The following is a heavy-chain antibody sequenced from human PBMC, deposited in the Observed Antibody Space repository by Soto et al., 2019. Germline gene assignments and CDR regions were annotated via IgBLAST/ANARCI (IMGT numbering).Heavy chain of an antibody. CDR1: GGSISSGGSY. Sequence: SETLSLTCTVSGGSISSGGSYWSWIRQHPGKGLEWIGYIYHSGSSYYNPSLKSRVTISVDTSKNQFSLKLTSVTAADTAVYYCARGTLVGRGDFDYWGQGSLVTVSS. V-gene: IGHV4-31*03. CDR3: ARGTLVGRGDFDY. J-gene: IGHJ4*02. CDR2: IYHSGSS. D-gene: IGHD2-15*01.